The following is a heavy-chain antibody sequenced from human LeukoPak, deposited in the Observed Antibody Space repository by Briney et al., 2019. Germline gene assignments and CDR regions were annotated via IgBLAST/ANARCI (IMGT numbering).Heavy chain of an antibody. CDR3: ARDRGYSGYDYYGMDV. CDR1: GGSISRYY. J-gene: IGHJ6*02. V-gene: IGHV4-59*01. CDR2: IYYTGDT. D-gene: IGHD5-12*01. Sequence: SETLSLTCTVSGGSISRYYWNWIRQPPGKGLEWIGYIYYTGDTNYTPSLKSRVTISVDTSKTQFSLKLTSVTATDTAVYYCARDRGYSGYDYYGMDVWGQGTTVTVSS.